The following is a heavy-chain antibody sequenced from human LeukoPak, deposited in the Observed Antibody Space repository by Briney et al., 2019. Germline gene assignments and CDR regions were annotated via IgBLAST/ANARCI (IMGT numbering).Heavy chain of an antibody. CDR1: AFTFSNYS. D-gene: IGHD1-1*01. J-gene: IGHJ4*02. CDR3: ARLHGSWNDAYYFDY. Sequence: RGCLRLSCVASAFTFSNYSMHWVRHAPEEGLEWVSSISNSSSYIYYADLVKGVFTIFRNNTNNALYLQMNSLRAENTAEYYCARLHGSWNDAYYFDYWGQGTLVTVSS. V-gene: IGHV3-21*01. CDR2: ISNSSSYI.